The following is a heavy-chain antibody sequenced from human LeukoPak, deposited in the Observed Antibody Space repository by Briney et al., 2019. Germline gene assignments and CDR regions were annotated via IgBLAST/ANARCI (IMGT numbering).Heavy chain of an antibody. CDR1: GGSFSGYY. D-gene: IGHD6-19*01. CDR2: INHSGST. J-gene: IGHJ3*02. Sequence: SETLSLTCAVYGGSFSGYYWSWIRQPPGKRLEWIGEINHSGSTNYNPSLKSRVTISVDTSKNQFSLKLSSVTAAETAVYYCARWENSIAVAGRAFDIWGQGTMVTVSS. V-gene: IGHV4-34*01. CDR3: ARWENSIAVAGRAFDI.